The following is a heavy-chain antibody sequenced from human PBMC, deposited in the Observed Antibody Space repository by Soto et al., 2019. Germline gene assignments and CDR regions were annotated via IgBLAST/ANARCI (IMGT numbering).Heavy chain of an antibody. CDR2: IYYSGST. D-gene: IGHD3-22*01. CDR3: AKGKHYYDSSGHRLDY. V-gene: IGHV4-30-4*01. CDR1: GGSISSGDYY. Sequence: SETLSLTCTVSGGSISSGDYYWSWIRQPPGKGLEWIGYIYYSGSTYYNPSLKSRVTISVDTSKNQFSLKLSSVTAADTAVYYCAKGKHYYDSSGHRLDYWGQGTLVTVSS. J-gene: IGHJ4*02.